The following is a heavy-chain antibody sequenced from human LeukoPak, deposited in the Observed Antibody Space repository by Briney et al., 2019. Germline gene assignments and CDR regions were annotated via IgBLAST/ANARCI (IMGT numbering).Heavy chain of an antibody. CDR3: ARDQIGPTYYDILTGYYLPSGLFDY. Sequence: SETLSLTCTVSGGSISSYYWSWIRQPPGKGLEWIGYIYYSGSTNYNPSLKSRVTISVDTSKNQFSLKLSSVTAADTAVYYCARDQIGPTYYDILTGYYLPSGLFDYWGQGTLVTVSS. CDR2: IYYSGST. CDR1: GGSISSYY. J-gene: IGHJ4*02. D-gene: IGHD3-9*01. V-gene: IGHV4-59*01.